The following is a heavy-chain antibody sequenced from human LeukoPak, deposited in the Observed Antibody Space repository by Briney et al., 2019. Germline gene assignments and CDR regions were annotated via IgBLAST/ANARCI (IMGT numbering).Heavy chain of an antibody. V-gene: IGHV1-2*02. CDR1: GYIFISYG. J-gene: IGHJ3*02. D-gene: IGHD1-26*01. CDR2: INPNSGGT. Sequence: GASVKVSCKASGYIFISYGISWVRQAPGQGLEWMGWINPNSGGTNYAQKFQGRVTMTRDTSISTAYMELSRLRSDDTAVYYCARGSGSYRDAFDIWGQGTMVTVSS. CDR3: ARGSGSYRDAFDI.